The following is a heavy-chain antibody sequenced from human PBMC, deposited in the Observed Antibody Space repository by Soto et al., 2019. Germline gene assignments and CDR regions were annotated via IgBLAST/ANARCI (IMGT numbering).Heavy chain of an antibody. V-gene: IGHV4-59*08. Sequence: SETLSLTCTVSGGSISSFYWSWIRQPPGKGLEWIGYLYYSGSTNYNPSLKGRVTISLDTPKNQFSLKLSSVTAADTAVYYCAKNWNWGSLVHWGQGTLVTVSS. D-gene: IGHD7-27*01. J-gene: IGHJ4*02. CDR3: AKNWNWGSLVH. CDR1: GGSISSFY. CDR2: LYYSGST.